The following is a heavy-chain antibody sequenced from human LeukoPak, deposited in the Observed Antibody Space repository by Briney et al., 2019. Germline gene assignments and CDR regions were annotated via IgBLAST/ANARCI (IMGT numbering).Heavy chain of an antibody. V-gene: IGHV6-1*01. CDR3: ARDRYSNSHTMAV. CDR2: TYFRPKWHN. CDR1: GDSVSSNSAA. J-gene: IGHJ6*02. Sequence: SQTLSLTCAISGDSVSSNSAAWNWIRQSPSRGLEWLGRTYFRPKWHNDYEESFKGRITLNPHTSQTHFSLQLRSVPPEDTAVYYCARDRYSNSHTMAVWGQGTTVTVSS. D-gene: IGHD6-6*01.